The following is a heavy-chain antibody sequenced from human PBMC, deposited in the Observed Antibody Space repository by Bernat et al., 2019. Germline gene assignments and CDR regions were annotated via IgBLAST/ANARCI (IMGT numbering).Heavy chain of an antibody. V-gene: IGHV3-7*01. CDR2: IKQDGREK. Sequence: EVQLVESGGGLVQPGGSLRLSCAASGFTFSSVWMSWVRQVPGKGLEWVANIKQDGREKFYVDSVKGRFTISRDNAKNSLYLQMNSLRAEDTAVYYCARLVERTERRFDYWGQGTLVTVSS. CDR1: GFTFSSVW. J-gene: IGHJ4*02. CDR3: ARLVERTERRFDY. D-gene: IGHD1-1*01.